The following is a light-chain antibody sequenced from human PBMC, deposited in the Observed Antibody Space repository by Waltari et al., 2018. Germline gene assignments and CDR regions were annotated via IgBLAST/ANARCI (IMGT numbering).Light chain of an antibody. J-gene: IGLJ1*01. Sequence: QSVMTQPPSASGTPGQKVTIPCSGGSSNLGGNYVYWYQPLPGTAPKLRTYKSNQRPSGVPDRFSGSKSGTSASLAISGLRSEDEGHYYCAAWDDSLSNFVFGTGTKVTVL. CDR2: KSN. CDR1: SSNLGGNY. CDR3: AAWDDSLSNFV. V-gene: IGLV1-47*01.